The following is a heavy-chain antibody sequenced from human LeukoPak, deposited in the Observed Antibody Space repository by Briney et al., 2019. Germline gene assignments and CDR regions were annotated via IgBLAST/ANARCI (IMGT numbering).Heavy chain of an antibody. V-gene: IGHV1-18*01. CDR1: GYTFTSYG. J-gene: IGHJ4*02. Sequence: ASVKVSCKASGYTFTSYGISWVRQAPGQGLEWMGWISAYNGNTNYAQKLQGRVTMTTDTSTSTAYTELRSLRSDDTAVYYCARDRGAGTIVYDYWGQGTLVTVSS. D-gene: IGHD3-10*01. CDR2: ISAYNGNT. CDR3: ARDRGAGTIVYDY.